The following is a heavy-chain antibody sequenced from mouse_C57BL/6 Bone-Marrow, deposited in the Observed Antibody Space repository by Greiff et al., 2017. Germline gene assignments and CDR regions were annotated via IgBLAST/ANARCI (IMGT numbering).Heavy chain of an antibody. CDR1: GYTFTSYW. CDR2: IYPGNSDT. V-gene: IGHV1-5*01. J-gene: IGHJ2*01. Sequence: VQLQQSGTVLARPGASVKMSCKTSGYTFTSYWMHWVKQRPGQGLEWIGAIYPGNSDTSYNQKFKGKAKLTAVTSASTAYMELSSLTNEDSAVYYCTRWRITTVVFDYWGQGTTLTVSS. D-gene: IGHD1-1*01. CDR3: TRWRITTVVFDY.